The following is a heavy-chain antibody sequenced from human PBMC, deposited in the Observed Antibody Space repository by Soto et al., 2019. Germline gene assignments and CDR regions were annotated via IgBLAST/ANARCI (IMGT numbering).Heavy chain of an antibody. CDR1: GDTFTSYG. D-gene: IGHD3-22*01. J-gene: IGHJ5*01. CDR3: ARVRDSSGYARVFVVDS. CDR2: ISAYNGNT. V-gene: IGHV1-18*01. Sequence: ASVKVSCKASGDTFTSYGISWVRQAPGQGLEWMGWISAYNGNTNYAQKLQGRVTRTTDTSTSTAYMELRSLRSDDTAVYYCARVRDSSGYARVFVVDSWGQGPLVTVSS.